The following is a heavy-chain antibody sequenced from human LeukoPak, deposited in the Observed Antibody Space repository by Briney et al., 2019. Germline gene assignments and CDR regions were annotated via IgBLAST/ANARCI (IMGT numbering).Heavy chain of an antibody. CDR3: ARDSGYCSSTGCYVHYFDY. D-gene: IGHD2-2*01. J-gene: IGHJ4*02. Sequence: PGGSLRLSCAASGFMFSPYSMNWVRQTPGKGLEWVSSISSSSGYINYADSVKGRFTVSRDNAKNSLYLQMNSLRAEDTAVYYCARDSGYCSSTGCYVHYFDYWGQGTLVTVSS. V-gene: IGHV3-21*01. CDR1: GFMFSPYS. CDR2: ISSSSGYI.